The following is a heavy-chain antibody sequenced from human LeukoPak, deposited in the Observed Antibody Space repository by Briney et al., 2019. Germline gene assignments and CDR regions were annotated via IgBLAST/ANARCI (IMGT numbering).Heavy chain of an antibody. V-gene: IGHV3-30*02. CDR1: GFTFSSYG. Sequence: GGSLRLSCAASGFTFSSYGMHWVRQAPGKGLEWVAFIRYDGSNKYYADSVKGRFTISRDNSKNTLYLQMNSPRAEDTAVYYCAKDRSSSLRFWGQGTMVTVSS. J-gene: IGHJ3*01. D-gene: IGHD2-21*02. CDR3: AKDRSSSLRF. CDR2: IRYDGSNK.